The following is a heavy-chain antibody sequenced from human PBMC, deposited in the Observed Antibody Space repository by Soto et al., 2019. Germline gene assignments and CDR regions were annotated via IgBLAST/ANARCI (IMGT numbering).Heavy chain of an antibody. D-gene: IGHD5-18*01. CDR1: GFTFSDYY. CDR3: AREIVDTALVTYHYYYGMDV. J-gene: IGHJ6*02. Sequence: QVQLVESGGGLVKPGGSLRLSCAASGFTFSDYYMSWIRQAPGKGLEWVSYISSSGSTIYYADSVKGRFTISRDNAKNSLYLQMNSLGAEDTAVYYCAREIVDTALVTYHYYYGMDVWGQGTTVTVSS. CDR2: ISSSGSTI. V-gene: IGHV3-11*01.